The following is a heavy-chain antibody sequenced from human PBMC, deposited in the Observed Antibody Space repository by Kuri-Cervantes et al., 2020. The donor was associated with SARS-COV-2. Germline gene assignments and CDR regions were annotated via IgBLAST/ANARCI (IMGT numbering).Heavy chain of an antibody. CDR3: AGTKWGKTYFDY. Sequence: GESLKISCAVSGFTLNNFATHWVRQAPGKGLEWVAVISYDGSIQYHADSVKGRFTISRDNSKNTLYLQMNSLRAEDTAVYYCAGTKWGKTYFDYWGQGTLVTVSS. CDR2: ISYDGSIQ. D-gene: IGHD7-27*01. CDR1: GFTLNNFA. J-gene: IGHJ4*02. V-gene: IGHV3-30*14.